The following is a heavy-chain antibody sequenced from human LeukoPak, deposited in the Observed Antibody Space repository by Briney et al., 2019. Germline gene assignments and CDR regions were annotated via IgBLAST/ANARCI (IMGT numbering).Heavy chain of an antibody. CDR3: ARHDADEIAPHVLPFDS. V-gene: IGHV4-34*01. Sequence: SETLSLTCAVYGGSFTDYSWTWIRQPPGKGLEWIGEINHSGNTKYNPSLKSRVIITVDTSKRQFSLKLRSFSAADSAVYFCARHDADEIAPHVLPFDSWGQGTPVTVSS. D-gene: IGHD6-13*01. J-gene: IGHJ4*02. CDR1: GGSFTDYS. CDR2: INHSGNT.